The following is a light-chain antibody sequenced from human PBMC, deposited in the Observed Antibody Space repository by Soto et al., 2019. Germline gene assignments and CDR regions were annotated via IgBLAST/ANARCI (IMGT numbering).Light chain of an antibody. CDR3: SSYAGSNARV. V-gene: IGLV2-8*01. J-gene: IGLJ1*01. CDR1: SSDVGDYNY. Sequence: QSVLTQPPSASGSPGQSVTISCTGTSSDVGDYNYVSWYQQYPDKAPKLMIYEVSKRPSGVPDRFSGSKSGNTASLTVSGLQAEDEADYYCSSYAGSNARVFGTGTKVTVL. CDR2: EVS.